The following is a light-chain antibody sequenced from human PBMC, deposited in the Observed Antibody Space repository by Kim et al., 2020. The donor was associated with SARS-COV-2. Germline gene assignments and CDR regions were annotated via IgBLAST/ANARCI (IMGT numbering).Light chain of an antibody. CDR2: CDN. V-gene: IGLV3-12*01. J-gene: IGLJ3*02. CDR3: QVWDSSSNHPV. CDR1: NIGIET. Sequence: MARITCGGNNIGIETLDWTQQRRGRVPLLVIYCDNNRPSGIPERFSGANPGNANTLTISWIEAGAETDSFCQVWDSSSNHPVFGGGTQLTVL.